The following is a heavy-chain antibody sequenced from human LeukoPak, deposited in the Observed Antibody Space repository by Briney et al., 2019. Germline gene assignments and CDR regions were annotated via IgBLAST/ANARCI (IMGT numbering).Heavy chain of an antibody. J-gene: IGHJ6*03. D-gene: IGHD2-2*01. CDR2: INHSGST. CDR3: ARERIVVVPAAQRYYYYYMDV. V-gene: IGHV4-34*01. Sequence: SETLSLTCAVYGGSFSGYYWSWIRQPPGKGLEWIGEINHSGSTNYNPSLKSRVTMSVDTSKNQFSLKLSSVTAADTAVYYCARERIVVVPAAQRYYYYYMDVWGKGTTVTVSS. CDR1: GGSFSGYY.